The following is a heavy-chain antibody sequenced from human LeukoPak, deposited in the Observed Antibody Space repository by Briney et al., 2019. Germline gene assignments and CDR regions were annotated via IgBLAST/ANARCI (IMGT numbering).Heavy chain of an antibody. CDR3: AREEFDY. J-gene: IGHJ4*02. Sequence: GGSLRLSCAASGFTFSNYGMHWVRQAPGKGLERVAFISYDGSNEYSADSVKGRFTISRDSSKNTLYLQMNSLRAEDTALYYCAREEFDYWGQGTLVTVSS. CDR1: GFTFSNYG. CDR2: ISYDGSNE. V-gene: IGHV3-30*03.